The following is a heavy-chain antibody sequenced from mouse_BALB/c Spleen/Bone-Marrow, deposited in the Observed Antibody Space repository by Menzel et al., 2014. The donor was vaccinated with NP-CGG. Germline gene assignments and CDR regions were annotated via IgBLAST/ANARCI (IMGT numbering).Heavy chain of an antibody. CDR1: GYTFTDNW. Sequence: QVQLQQPGAELGMPGASVKMSCKASGYTFTDNWIYWVKQRPGQGLEWIGAIDTSDSYTNYHQKFMGKASLTVDASSSTAYMQVSSLTSDDSAVYYCARGGHDFSLDYWGQGTSVTVSS. CDR3: ARGGHDFSLDY. V-gene: IGHV1-69*01. D-gene: IGHD2-4*01. CDR2: IDTSDSYT. J-gene: IGHJ4*01.